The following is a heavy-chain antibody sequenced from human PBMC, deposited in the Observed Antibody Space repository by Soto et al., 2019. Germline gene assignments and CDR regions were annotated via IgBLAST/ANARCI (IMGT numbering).Heavy chain of an antibody. CDR2: IYYTEST. J-gene: IGHJ4*02. CDR3: ARHYSGWSYYFDN. Sequence: PSETLSLTCTVSGASISSYYWSWVRQPPGKGLEWIAYIYYTESTYYNPSLKSRVTISVDTSKNQLSLQLRSVTAADTAVYYCARHYSGWSYYFDNWGQGTLVTVSS. D-gene: IGHD6-19*01. V-gene: IGHV4-59*08. CDR1: GASISSYY.